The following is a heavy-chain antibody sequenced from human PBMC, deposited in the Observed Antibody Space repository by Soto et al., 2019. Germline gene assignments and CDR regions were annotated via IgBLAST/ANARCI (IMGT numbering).Heavy chain of an antibody. V-gene: IGHV4-39*01. CDR2: FSYVGGM. Sequence: PSETLSLTCTVSGGSVKSRSHYWGWVRQPPGKGLEWIGSFSYVGGMYYNPSLKSRVTISADTSKDQFSLRLSSLTAADTAVYYCARQVLVAPQFDLWGQGTLVTVSS. J-gene: IGHJ4*02. D-gene: IGHD2-8*01. CDR3: ARQVLVAPQFDL. CDR1: GGSVKSRSHY.